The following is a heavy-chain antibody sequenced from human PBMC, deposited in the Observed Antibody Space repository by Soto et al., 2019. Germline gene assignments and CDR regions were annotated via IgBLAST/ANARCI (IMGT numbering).Heavy chain of an antibody. CDR1: GYSFPTYS. Sequence: GASVKVSCKASGYSFPTYSMHWVRQAPGQRLEWMEWINTGNGDTKYSQKLQGRVTITRDTTASTAYMELSSLRSEDTAVYYCARDYFYNILTGYPEGWFDPWGQGTLVTVSS. D-gene: IGHD3-9*01. CDR3: ARDYFYNILTGYPEGWFDP. J-gene: IGHJ5*02. V-gene: IGHV1-3*04. CDR2: INTGNGDT.